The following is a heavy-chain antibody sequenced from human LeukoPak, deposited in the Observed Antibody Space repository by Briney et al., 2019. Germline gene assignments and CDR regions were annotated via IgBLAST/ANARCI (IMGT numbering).Heavy chain of an antibody. CDR3: AKKGSSSWYHFDY. J-gene: IGHJ4*02. V-gene: IGHV3-23*01. CDR1: GFTFSSYA. CDR2: IRGSDGIT. D-gene: IGHD6-13*01. Sequence: GGSLRLSCAASGFTFSSYAMSWVRQAPGKGLEWVSTIRGSDGITYYADSVKGRFTISRDNSKNTLYLQMNSLRAEDTAVYYCAKKGSSSWYHFDYWGQGTLVTVSS.